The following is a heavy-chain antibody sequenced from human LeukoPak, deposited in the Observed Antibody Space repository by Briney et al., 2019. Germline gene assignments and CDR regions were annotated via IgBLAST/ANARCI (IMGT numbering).Heavy chain of an antibody. V-gene: IGHV3-48*03. CDR3: ARCYGDYSQFDY. J-gene: IGHJ4*02. CDR2: ISSSGRTI. CDR1: GFTFSSYE. Sequence: PGGSLRLSCAASGFTFSSYEMNWVRQAPGKGLEWVSYISSSGRTIYYADSVKGRFTISRDNAKNSLYLQMNSLRAEDTAVYYCARCYGDYSQFDYWGQGTLVTVSS. D-gene: IGHD4-17*01.